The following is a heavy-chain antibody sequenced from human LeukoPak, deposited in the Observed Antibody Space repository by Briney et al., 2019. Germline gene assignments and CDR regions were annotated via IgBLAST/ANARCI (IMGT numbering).Heavy chain of an antibody. CDR1: GGTFSSYA. J-gene: IGHJ5*02. Sequence: SVKVSCKASGGTFSSYAISWVRQAPGQGLEWMGGIIPIFGSANYAQKFQGRVTITADESTSTAYMELSSLRSEDTAVYYCARVAPGIAAAGPFDPWGQGTLVTVSS. D-gene: IGHD6-13*01. CDR3: ARVAPGIAAAGPFDP. V-gene: IGHV1-69*01. CDR2: IIPIFGSA.